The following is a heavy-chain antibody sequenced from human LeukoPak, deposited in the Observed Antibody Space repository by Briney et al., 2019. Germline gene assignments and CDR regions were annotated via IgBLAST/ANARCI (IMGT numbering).Heavy chain of an antibody. J-gene: IGHJ5*02. CDR1: GFTFSSYS. CDR3: AKETYYDFWSGSSNWFDP. D-gene: IGHD3-3*01. V-gene: IGHV3-48*01. CDR2: ISSSSSTI. Sequence: GGSLRLSCAASGFTFSSYSMNWLRQAPGKGLEWVSYISSSSSTIYYADSVKGRFTISRDNAKNSLYLQMNSLRAEDTAVYYCAKETYYDFWSGSSNWFDPWGQGTLVIVSS.